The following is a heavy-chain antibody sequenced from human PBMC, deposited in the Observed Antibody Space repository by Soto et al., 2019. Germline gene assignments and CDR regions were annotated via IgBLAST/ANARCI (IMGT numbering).Heavy chain of an antibody. CDR3: ARAIVVTVGGMDV. CDR1: GGSISNADYH. D-gene: IGHD5-12*01. Sequence: QVQLQESGPGLVKPSQTLSVTCTVSGGSISNADYHWSWVRQPPGKGLEWIGYIYYSGSSFFNPSLKSRVTMSKDTSKNQFSLRLTSVTAADTAVYYCARAIVVTVGGMDVWGRGTTVTVSS. CDR2: IYYSGSS. J-gene: IGHJ6*02. V-gene: IGHV4-30-4*01.